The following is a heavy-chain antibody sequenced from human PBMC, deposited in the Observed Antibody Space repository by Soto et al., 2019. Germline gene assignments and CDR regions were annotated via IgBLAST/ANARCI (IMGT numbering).Heavy chain of an antibody. V-gene: IGHV4-30-2*02. CDR1: GGSISSGGYS. D-gene: IGHD6-25*01. CDR3: ATQTGNFGYRPSYGVDV. J-gene: IGHJ6*02. CDR2: IYHSGST. Sequence: SETLSLTCAVSGGSISSGGYSWSWIRQPPGKGLEWIGYIYHSGSTYYNPSLKSRVTISVDRSNSQFSLKLSSVTAADTAVYYCATQTGNFGYRPSYGVDVWGQGTTVTVSS.